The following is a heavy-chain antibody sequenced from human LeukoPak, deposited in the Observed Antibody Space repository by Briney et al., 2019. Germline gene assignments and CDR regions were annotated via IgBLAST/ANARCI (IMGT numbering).Heavy chain of an antibody. CDR1: GGSISSYY. V-gene: IGHV4-59*01. J-gene: IGHJ4*02. Sequence: PSETLSLTCTVSGGSISSYYWSWIRQPPGKGLEWIGYIYYTGSTSYNPSLKSRVTMSLDASKNQFSLELNSVTPADTAVYYCAREGIPYCSGGSCYRPLDYWGQGTLVTVSS. D-gene: IGHD2-15*01. CDR3: AREGIPYCSGGSCYRPLDY. CDR2: IYYTGST.